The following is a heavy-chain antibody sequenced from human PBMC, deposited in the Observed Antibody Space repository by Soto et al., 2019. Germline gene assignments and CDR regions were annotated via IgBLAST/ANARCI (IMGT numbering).Heavy chain of an antibody. CDR1: GGSISSGGDS. D-gene: IGHD2-21*01. Sequence: QLQLQESGSGLVKPSQTLSLTCAVSGGSISSGGDSWSWIRQPPGKGLEWIGYIFHSGCTYYTPSITSRVNISVDRSKNQFSLKLSSVTAADTAVYYCARGNVVAIDYWGQGTLVTVSS. CDR2: IFHSGCT. CDR3: ARGNVVAIDY. J-gene: IGHJ4*02. V-gene: IGHV4-30-2*01.